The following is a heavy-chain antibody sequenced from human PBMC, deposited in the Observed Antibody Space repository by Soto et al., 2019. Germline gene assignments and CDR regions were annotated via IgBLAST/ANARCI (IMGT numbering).Heavy chain of an antibody. V-gene: IGHV3-73*01. CDR3: TTHCLPLAAAA. Sequence: PGGSLRLSCAASGFTFSCSAMHWVRQASGKGLEWVGRIRSKANSYATADAASVQGRFTISRDDSTNTAHLQMSSLKTEDKAVYYCTTHCLPLAAAAWGQGTLVTVSS. CDR1: GFTFSCSA. J-gene: IGHJ4*02. D-gene: IGHD6-13*01. CDR2: IRSKANSYAT.